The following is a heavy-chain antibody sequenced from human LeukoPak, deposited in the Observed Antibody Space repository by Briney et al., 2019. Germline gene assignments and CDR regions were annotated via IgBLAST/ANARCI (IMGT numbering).Heavy chain of an antibody. V-gene: IGHV1-8*01. CDR1: GYTFTTYD. J-gene: IGHJ4*02. Sequence: ASVKVSCKASGYTFTTYDLNWVRQATGRGFEWMGWMNPNSGNAGYAQKFQGRVTMTRNTSISTAYMELSNLTSEDTAVYYCARRIRGAPTDYWGQGTLVTVSS. D-gene: IGHD3-10*01. CDR2: MNPNSGNA. CDR3: ARRIRGAPTDY.